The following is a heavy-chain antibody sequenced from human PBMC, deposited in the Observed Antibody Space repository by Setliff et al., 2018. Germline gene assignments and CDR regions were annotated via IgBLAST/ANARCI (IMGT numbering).Heavy chain of an antibody. J-gene: IGHJ4*02. CDR2: IYHSGST. D-gene: IGHD3-10*01. V-gene: IGHV4-38-2*02. CDR1: GYSISSGYY. Sequence: PSETLSLTCAVSGYSISSGYYWGWIRQPPGKGLEWIGSIYHSGSTHYNPSLKSRVTISVDTSKNQFSLKLSSVTAADTAVYYCARDHGRITMVRGVLWGQGTLVTVSS. CDR3: ARDHGRITMVRGVL.